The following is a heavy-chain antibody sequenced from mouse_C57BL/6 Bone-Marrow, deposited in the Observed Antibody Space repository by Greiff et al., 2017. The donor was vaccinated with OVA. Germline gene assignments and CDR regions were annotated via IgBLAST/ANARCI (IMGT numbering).Heavy chain of an antibody. J-gene: IGHJ1*03. CDR2: IRNKANGYTT. Sequence: EVQGVESGGGLVQPGGSLSLSCAASGFTFTDYYMSWVRQPPGKALEWLGFIRNKANGYTTEYSASVKGRFTISRDNSQSILYLQMNALRAEDSATYYCARYNCYGNYAWYLDVWGTGTTVTVSS. CDR1: GFTFTDYY. D-gene: IGHD2-1*01. CDR3: ARYNCYGNYAWYLDV. V-gene: IGHV7-3*01.